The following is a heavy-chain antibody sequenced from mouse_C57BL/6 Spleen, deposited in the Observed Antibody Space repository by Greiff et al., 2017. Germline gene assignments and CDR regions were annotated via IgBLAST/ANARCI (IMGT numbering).Heavy chain of an antibody. J-gene: IGHJ2*01. CDR1: GYTFTGYW. Sequence: VQLQQPGAELVKPGASVKMSCKASGYTFTGYWITWVKQRPGQGLEWIGDIYPGSGSTNYNEKFKSKATLTVYTSSSTAYMQLSSLTSEASAVYYCARWYYGSSQYYFDYWGQGTTLTVSS. V-gene: IGHV1-55*01. CDR2: IYPGSGST. D-gene: IGHD1-1*01. CDR3: ARWYYGSSQYYFDY.